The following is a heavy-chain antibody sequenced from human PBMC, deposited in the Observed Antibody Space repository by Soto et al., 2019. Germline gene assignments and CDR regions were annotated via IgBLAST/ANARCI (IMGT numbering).Heavy chain of an antibody. CDR2: IIPIFGTA. Sequence: VKVSCKASGGTFSSYAISWVRQAPGQGLEWMGGIIPIFGTANYAQKFQGRVTITADESTSTAYMEPSSLRSEDTAVYYCARDPVYYYDSSGYSTTDYFDYWGQGTLVTVSS. D-gene: IGHD3-22*01. V-gene: IGHV1-69*01. CDR1: GGTFSSYA. CDR3: ARDPVYYYDSSGYSTTDYFDY. J-gene: IGHJ4*02.